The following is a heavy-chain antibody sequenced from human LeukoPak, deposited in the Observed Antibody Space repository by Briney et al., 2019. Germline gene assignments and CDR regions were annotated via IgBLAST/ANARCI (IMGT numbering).Heavy chain of an antibody. V-gene: IGHV4-34*01. D-gene: IGHD5-24*01. J-gene: IGHJ4*02. CDR3: ARRVRSLRVDY. CDR2: INHSGST. CDR1: GGSFSGYY. Sequence: PSETLSLTCAVYGGSFSGYYWSWIRQPPGKGLEWIGEINHSGSTNYNPSLKSRVTISVDTSKNQFSLKLSSVTAADTAVYYCARRVRSLRVDYWGQGTLVTVSS.